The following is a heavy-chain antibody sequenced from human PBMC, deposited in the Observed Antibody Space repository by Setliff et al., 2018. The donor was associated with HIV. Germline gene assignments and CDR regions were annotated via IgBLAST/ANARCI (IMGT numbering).Heavy chain of an antibody. CDR3: ARDMFEIWERSLAKGDEFDP. J-gene: IGHJ5*02. CDR2: INPKSGDT. V-gene: IGHV1-2*02. CDR1: GYTFIGHY. D-gene: IGHD3-10*02. Sequence: ASVKVSCKASGYTFIGHYIHWVRQAPGQGLEWMGWINPKSGDTKYAQKFQDRVSLTRDTSLSTAYIELSSLTSDDTAIYYCARDMFEIWERSLAKGDEFDPWGQGTLVTVSS.